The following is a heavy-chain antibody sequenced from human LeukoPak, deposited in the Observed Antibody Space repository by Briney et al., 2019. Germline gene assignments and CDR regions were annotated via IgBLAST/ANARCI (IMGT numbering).Heavy chain of an antibody. J-gene: IGHJ4*02. CDR2: LNQDGSEK. CDR3: ARDKGVSRETYLDY. D-gene: IGHD3-10*01. V-gene: IGHV3-7*01. Sequence: GGSLRLSCAASGFSFSSFWMSWVRQTPGKGLEWLANLNQDGSEKYYGNSVKGRFPISRDNTKRSLYLQMNSLRAEDTAVYFCARDKGVSRETYLDYWGQGTLVTVSS. CDR1: GFSFSSFW.